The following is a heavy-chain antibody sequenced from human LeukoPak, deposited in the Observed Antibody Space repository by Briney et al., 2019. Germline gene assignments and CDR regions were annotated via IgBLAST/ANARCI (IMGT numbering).Heavy chain of an antibody. Sequence: PSETLSLTCTVSGGSISSYYWSWIRQPPGKGLEWIGYIYTSGSTNYNPSLKSRVTISVDTSKNQFSLKLSSVTAADTAVYYCAREDTAMVTFDYWGQGTLVTVSS. CDR1: GGSISSYY. CDR2: IYTSGST. J-gene: IGHJ4*02. CDR3: AREDTAMVTFDY. D-gene: IGHD5-18*01. V-gene: IGHV4-4*08.